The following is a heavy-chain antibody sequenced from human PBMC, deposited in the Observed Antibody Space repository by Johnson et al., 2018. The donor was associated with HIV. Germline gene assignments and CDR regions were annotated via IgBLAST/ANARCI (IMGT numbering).Heavy chain of an antibody. CDR3: ASSPMRYGSSAYAFEI. Sequence: VQLVESGGGLVQPGGSLRLSCAASGFTVSSNYMSWVRQAPGKGLEWVSVIYSGGSTYYADSVKGRFTISRDNSKNTLYLQMNSLRAEDTAVYYCASSPMRYGSSAYAFEIWGQGTMVTVSS. CDR1: GFTVSSNY. D-gene: IGHD6-6*01. CDR2: IYSGGST. J-gene: IGHJ3*02. V-gene: IGHV3-66*02.